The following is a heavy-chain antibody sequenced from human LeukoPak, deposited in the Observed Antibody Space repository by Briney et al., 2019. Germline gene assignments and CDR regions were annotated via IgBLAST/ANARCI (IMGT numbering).Heavy chain of an antibody. V-gene: IGHV4-34*01. Sequence: PSESLSLTCAVYGGSFSGYYCSWIRQPPGRGLEWIGEINHSGSTNYNPSLKSRVTKSVDTSKNHCSLKLSSVTAADTAVYYCARGKWFDPWGQGTLVTVSS. CDR1: GGSFSGYY. CDR3: ARGKWFDP. J-gene: IGHJ5*02. CDR2: INHSGST.